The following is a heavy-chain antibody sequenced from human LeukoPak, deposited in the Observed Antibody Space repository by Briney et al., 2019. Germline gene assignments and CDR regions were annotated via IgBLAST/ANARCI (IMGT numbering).Heavy chain of an antibody. J-gene: IGHJ6*03. Sequence: GGSLRLSCTASGFTFGDHAMSWFRQAPGEGLEWISFIRSKAYGGTTEYAASVKGRFTLSRDDSKSIAYLQLNSLKTEDTAVYYCSRNYFYMDVWGKGTTVTVSS. CDR1: GFTFGDHA. CDR2: IRSKAYGGTT. V-gene: IGHV3-49*03. CDR3: SRNYFYMDV.